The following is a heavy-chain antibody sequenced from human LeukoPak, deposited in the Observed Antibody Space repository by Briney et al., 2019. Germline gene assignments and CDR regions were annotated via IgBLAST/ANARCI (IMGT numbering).Heavy chain of an antibody. D-gene: IGHD2-2*01. CDR2: ISYDGSNK. Sequence: GRSLRLSCAASGFTFSSYAMHWVRQAPGKGLEWVAVISYDGSNKYYADSVKGRFTISRDNSKNTLYLQMNSLRAEDTAVYYCARDPLPAAIEYLQHWGQGTLVTVSS. CDR3: ARDPLPAAIEYLQH. J-gene: IGHJ1*01. V-gene: IGHV3-30-3*01. CDR1: GFTFSSYA.